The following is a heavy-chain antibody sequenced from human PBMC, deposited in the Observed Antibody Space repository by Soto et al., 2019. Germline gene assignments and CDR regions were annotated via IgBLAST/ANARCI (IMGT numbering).Heavy chain of an antibody. CDR1: GYTFTSYG. D-gene: IGHD3-16*01. Sequence: ASVKASCKSSGYTFTSYGIGWARQAPGQGLEWMGWINAYNGNTNYAQNLQGRLTLTTDTSTTTAYMELRSLRSNDTAIYYCAMVDVYVTPSPQDVWGQGTTVTVS. J-gene: IGHJ6*02. CDR2: INAYNGNT. CDR3: AMVDVYVTPSPQDV. V-gene: IGHV1-18*01.